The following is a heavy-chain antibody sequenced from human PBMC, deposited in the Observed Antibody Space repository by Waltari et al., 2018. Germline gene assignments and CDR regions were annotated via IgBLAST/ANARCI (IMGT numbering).Heavy chain of an antibody. V-gene: IGHV3-74*01. D-gene: IGHD3-9*01. CDR3: ASAYYDILD. J-gene: IGHJ4*02. CDR1: GFTFSSYW. CDR2: INSDGSTI. Sequence: EVQLEESGGGLVQPGGSLRLSCAASGFTFSSYWMHWVRQAPGKGLVWVSRINSDGSTISYAESVKGRFTISRDNAKNTLYLQMNSLSAEDTAVYYCASAYYDILDWGQGTLVTVSS.